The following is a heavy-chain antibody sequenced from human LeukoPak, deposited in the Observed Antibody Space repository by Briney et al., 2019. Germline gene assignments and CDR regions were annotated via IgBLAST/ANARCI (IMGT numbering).Heavy chain of an antibody. CDR2: IKQDGSEK. Sequence: PGGSLRLSCAASGFTFSSYGMSWVRQAPGKGLEWVANIKQDGSEKYYVDSVKGRFTISRDNAKNSLYLQMNSLRAEDTAVYYCARVARDVILTGYSQVDYWGQGTLVTVSS. V-gene: IGHV3-7*01. CDR1: GFTFSSYG. CDR3: ARVARDVILTGYSQVDY. J-gene: IGHJ4*02. D-gene: IGHD3-9*01.